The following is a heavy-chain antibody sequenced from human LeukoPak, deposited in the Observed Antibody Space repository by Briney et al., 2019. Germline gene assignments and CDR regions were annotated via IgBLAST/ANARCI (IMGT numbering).Heavy chain of an antibody. D-gene: IGHD2-2*02. Sequence: PGGSLRLSCAASGFTFSSYAMSWVRQAPGKGLEWVSAISGSGGSTYYADSVKGRFTISRDNSKNTLYLQMNSLRAEDTAVYFCAKSLGWCSSTSCYTIQHWGQGTLVTVSS. CDR2: ISGSGGST. V-gene: IGHV3-23*01. J-gene: IGHJ1*01. CDR1: GFTFSSYA. CDR3: AKSLGWCSSTSCYTIQH.